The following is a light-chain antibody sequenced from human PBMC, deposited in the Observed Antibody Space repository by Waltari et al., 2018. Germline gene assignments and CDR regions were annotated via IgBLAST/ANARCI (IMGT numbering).Light chain of an antibody. V-gene: IGKV3-11*01. J-gene: IGKJ1*01. Sequence: EIVLTQSPATLSLSPGERATLSCRASQSVGSSLAWFQQKHGQAPRILIYDTSKRATGIPARFSRSGSGTDVTLTISSLEPEDFAVYYCQQRSSWWTFGQGTKVEI. CDR2: DTS. CDR1: QSVGSS. CDR3: QQRSSWWT.